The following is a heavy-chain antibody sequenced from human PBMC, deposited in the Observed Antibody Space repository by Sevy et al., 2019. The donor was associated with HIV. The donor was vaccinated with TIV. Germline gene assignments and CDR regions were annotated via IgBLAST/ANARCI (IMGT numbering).Heavy chain of an antibody. CDR3: ARWGYCSGGSCYSNYYYGMDV. J-gene: IGHJ6*02. CDR1: GGSISSSSYY. V-gene: IGHV4-39*01. CDR2: IYYSGST. D-gene: IGHD2-15*01. Sequence: SETLSLTCTVSGGSISSSSYYWGWIRQPPGKGLEWIGSIYYSGSTYYNPSLKSRVTISVDTSKNQFSLKLSSVTAADTAVYYCARWGYCSGGSCYSNYYYGMDVWGQGTTVIVSS.